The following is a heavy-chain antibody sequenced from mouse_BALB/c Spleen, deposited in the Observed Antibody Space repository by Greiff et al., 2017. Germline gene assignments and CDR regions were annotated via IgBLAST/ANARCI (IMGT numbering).Heavy chain of an antibody. CDR3: ARESNGNWFAY. V-gene: IGHV2-9*02. CDR2: IWAGGST. D-gene: IGHD2-1*01. Sequence: QVQLKESGPGLVAPSQSLSITCTVSGFSLTSYGVHWVRQPPGKGLEWLGVIWAGGSTNYNSALMSRLSISKDNSKSQVFLKMNSLQTDDTAMYYCARESNGNWFAYWGQGTLVTVSA. J-gene: IGHJ3*01. CDR1: GFSLTSYG.